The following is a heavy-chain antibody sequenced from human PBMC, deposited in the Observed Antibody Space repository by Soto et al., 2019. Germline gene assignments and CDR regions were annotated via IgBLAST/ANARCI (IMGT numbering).Heavy chain of an antibody. CDR3: VRSYGLGSPNWLDP. CDR2: IYYSGKT. J-gene: IGHJ5*02. D-gene: IGHD3-10*01. CDR1: GGSISSSDYY. V-gene: IGHV4-39*01. Sequence: PSETLSLTCTVSGGSISSSDYYWGWIRQPPGKGLEWIGSIYYSGKTLYNPSLQSRVTISVDTSKNQFTLNLRSLTAADTAVYYCVRSYGLGSPNWLDPCGQGTLVTVYS.